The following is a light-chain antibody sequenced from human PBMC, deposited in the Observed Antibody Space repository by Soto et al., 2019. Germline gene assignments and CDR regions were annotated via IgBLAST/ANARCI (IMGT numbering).Light chain of an antibody. CDR2: DVS. CDR1: QSVTNN. Sequence: EIVMTQSPATLFVSPGERATLSCRASQSVTNNLAWYQQKPGQAPRLLMYDVSTRATGFPARFSGSGSGTEFTLTISSLQSEDFAVYYCQQYNNWPPVYTFGQGTKLEIK. V-gene: IGKV3-15*01. J-gene: IGKJ2*01. CDR3: QQYNNWPPVYT.